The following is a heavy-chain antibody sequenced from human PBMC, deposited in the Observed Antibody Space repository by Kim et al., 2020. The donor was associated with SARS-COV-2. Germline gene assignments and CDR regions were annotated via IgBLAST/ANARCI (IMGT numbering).Heavy chain of an antibody. J-gene: IGHJ4*02. V-gene: IGHV1-46*01. D-gene: IGHD6-6*01. Sequence: QRFQGRVTVTSDRSTDTVYMDLSSLRSEDTALFYCARESLSARDFDYWGQGTLVTVSS. CDR3: ARESLSARDFDY.